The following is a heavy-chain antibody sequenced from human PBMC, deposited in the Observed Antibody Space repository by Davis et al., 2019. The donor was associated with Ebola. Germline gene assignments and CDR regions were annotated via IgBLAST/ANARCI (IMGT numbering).Heavy chain of an antibody. CDR3: ARGAVAGDY. CDR1: GFTFSSFE. D-gene: IGHD6-19*01. V-gene: IGHV3-48*03. CDR2: ISGSGSTI. J-gene: IGHJ4*02. Sequence: GGSLRLSCAASGFTFSSFEMTWVRQAPGKGLEWVSYISGSGSTIFYADSVKGRFTISRDNAKNSLYLQMNSLRAEDTAVYYCARGAVAGDYWGQGTLVTVSS.